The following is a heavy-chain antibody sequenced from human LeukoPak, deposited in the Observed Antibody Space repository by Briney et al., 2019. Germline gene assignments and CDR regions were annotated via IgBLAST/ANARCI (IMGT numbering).Heavy chain of an antibody. CDR1: GGTFSSYA. D-gene: IGHD1-26*01. J-gene: IGHJ6*02. V-gene: IGHV1-69*13. CDR2: IIPIFGTA. Sequence: WASVKVSCKASGGTFSSYAISWVRQAPGQGLEWMGGIIPIFGTANYAQKFQGRVTITADESTSTAYMELSSLRSEDTAVYYCARGELLDDYYYYGMDVWGQGTTVTVSS. CDR3: ARGELLDDYYYYGMDV.